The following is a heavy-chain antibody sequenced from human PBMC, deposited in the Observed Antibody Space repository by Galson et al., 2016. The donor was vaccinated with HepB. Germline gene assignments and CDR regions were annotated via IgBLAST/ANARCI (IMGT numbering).Heavy chain of an antibody. J-gene: IGHJ4*02. CDR3: ARDLAPSADAFLDQ. Sequence: WWHWVPQPPGKGLEWIGGMFHSGTTYYNPSPRSRVTLSVDKSKNQFSLKVNSVTAADTAVYYCARDLAPSADAFLDQWGQGTLVTVSS. D-gene: IGHD6-13*01. CDR1: W. CDR2: MFHSGTT. V-gene: IGHV4-4*02.